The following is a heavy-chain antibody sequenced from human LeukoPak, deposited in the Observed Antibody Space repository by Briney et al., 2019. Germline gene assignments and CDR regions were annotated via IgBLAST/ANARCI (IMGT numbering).Heavy chain of an antibody. D-gene: IGHD6-6*01. CDR3: ARDPGSSSDL. J-gene: IGHJ4*02. V-gene: IGHV4-59*01. CDR1: GGSISSYY. CDR2: IHNSGST. Sequence: SETLSLTCTVSGGSISSYYWSWIRQPPGKGLEWIGYIHNSGSTNYNPSLKSRVTISVDTSKNQLSLKLNSVTAADTAVYYCARDPGSSSDLWGQGTLVTVSS.